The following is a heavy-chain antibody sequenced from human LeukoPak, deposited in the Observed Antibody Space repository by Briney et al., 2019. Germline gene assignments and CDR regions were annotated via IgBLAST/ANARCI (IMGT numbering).Heavy chain of an antibody. J-gene: IGHJ1*01. V-gene: IGHV3-7*01. CDR1: GFTFSSYW. Sequence: GGSLRLSCAASGFTFSSYWMSWVRQAPGKGLEWVANIKQDGSEKYYVDSVKGRFTISRDNAKNSLYLQMNSLRVEDTAVYYCATWGDTTAEYFQRWGQGTLVTVSS. CDR3: ATWGDTTAEYFQR. D-gene: IGHD2-21*02. CDR2: IKQDGSEK.